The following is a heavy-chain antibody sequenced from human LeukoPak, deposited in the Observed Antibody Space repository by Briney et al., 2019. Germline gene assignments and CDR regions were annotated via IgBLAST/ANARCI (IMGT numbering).Heavy chain of an antibody. V-gene: IGHV4-39*01. CDR2: IYYSGST. Sequence: SETLSFTCTVSGGSISSSSYYWGWIRQPPGKGLEWIGSIYYSGSTYYNPSLKSRVTISVDTSKNQFSLKLSSVTAADTAVYYCARHGAAVAGPYYYGMDVWGQGTTVTVSS. D-gene: IGHD6-19*01. J-gene: IGHJ6*02. CDR1: GGSISSSSYY. CDR3: ARHGAAVAGPYYYGMDV.